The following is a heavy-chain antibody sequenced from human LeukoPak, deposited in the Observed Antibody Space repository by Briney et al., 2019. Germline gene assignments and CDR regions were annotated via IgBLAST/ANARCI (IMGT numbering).Heavy chain of an antibody. J-gene: IGHJ5*02. CDR2: IHPYGFT. CDR3: SRGSDESKTGDT. Sequence: SETLSLTCALYGGSFSNYYWSWIRQPPGKGLEWIGEIHPYGFTNFNPSLKSRVSISVNTSKNQFSLKLTSVTAADTAVYYCSRGSDESKTGDTWGQGSLVTVSS. D-gene: IGHD3-9*01. V-gene: IGHV4-34*01. CDR1: GGSFSNYY.